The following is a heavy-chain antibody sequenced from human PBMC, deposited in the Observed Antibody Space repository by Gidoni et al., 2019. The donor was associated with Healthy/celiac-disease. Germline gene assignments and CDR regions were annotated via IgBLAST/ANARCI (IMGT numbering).Heavy chain of an antibody. CDR1: GGAISSYY. Sequence: QVQLQESGPGLVKPSETLSLTCTVSGGAISSYYWSWIRQPPGKGLEWIGYIYYSGSTNYNPSLKSRVTISVDTSKNQFSLKLSSVTAADTAVYYCARGLGLRFLEWLVQPNYFDYWGQGTLVTVSS. J-gene: IGHJ4*02. CDR3: ARGLGLRFLEWLVQPNYFDY. D-gene: IGHD3-3*01. CDR2: IYYSGST. V-gene: IGHV4-59*01.